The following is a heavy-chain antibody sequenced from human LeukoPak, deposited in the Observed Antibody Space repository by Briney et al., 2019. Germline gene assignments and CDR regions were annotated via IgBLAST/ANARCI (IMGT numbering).Heavy chain of an antibody. Sequence: ASVKVSCKASGYTFTGYYMHWVRQAPGQGLEWMGWINPNSGGTNYEQKFQGRVTMTTDTSTSTAYMELRSLRSDDTAVYYCARVHYDFWSGYRDWFDPWGQGTLVTVSS. CDR2: INPNSGGT. D-gene: IGHD3-3*01. CDR3: ARVHYDFWSGYRDWFDP. J-gene: IGHJ5*02. CDR1: GYTFTGYY. V-gene: IGHV1-2*02.